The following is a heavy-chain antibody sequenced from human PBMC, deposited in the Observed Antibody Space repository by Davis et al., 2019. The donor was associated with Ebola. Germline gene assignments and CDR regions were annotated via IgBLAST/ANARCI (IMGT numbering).Heavy chain of an antibody. CDR2: IYPGDSDT. CDR3: AREYYDFWSGTYFDY. V-gene: IGHV5-51*01. D-gene: IGHD3-3*01. J-gene: IGHJ4*02. Sequence: GESLKISCKGSGYSFTSYWIAWVRQMPGKGLEWMGIIYPGDSDTRYSPSFQGQVTISADKSINTAYLQWSSLKASDTAMYYCAREYYDFWSGTYFDYWGQGTLVTVSS. CDR1: GYSFTSYW.